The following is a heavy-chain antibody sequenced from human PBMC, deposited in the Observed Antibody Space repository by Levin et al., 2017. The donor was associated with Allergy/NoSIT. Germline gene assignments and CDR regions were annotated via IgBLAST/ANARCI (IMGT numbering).Heavy chain of an antibody. J-gene: IGHJ6*03. D-gene: IGHD3-9*01. Sequence: GSLRLSCAVYGGSFSGYYWTWLRQPPGKGLEWIGEIDHSGSTNYNPSLKSRVSISLDTAKKPFSLKLNSVTAADTAVYFCARGRYDILTDYYFGAPRKYYYYYMDVWGKGTTVTVSS. CDR3: ARGRYDILTDYYFGAPRKYYYYYMDV. CDR1: GGSFSGYY. CDR2: IDHSGST. V-gene: IGHV4-34*01.